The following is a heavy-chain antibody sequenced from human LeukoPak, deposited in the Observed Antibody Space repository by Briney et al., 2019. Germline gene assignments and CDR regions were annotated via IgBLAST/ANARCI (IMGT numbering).Heavy chain of an antibody. Sequence: ASVKVSCKASGYTFTGYYMLWVLQAPGQRLESMVWINPSSGCTNYEQKFQRRITITSDTPLSTAHLQLSRLQPDDPALYHCSRSDGSGCYWGQGTLVSVSS. CDR3: SRSDGSGCY. J-gene: IGHJ4*02. CDR1: GYTFTGYY. CDR2: INPSSGCT. V-gene: IGHV1-2*02. D-gene: IGHD6-19*01.